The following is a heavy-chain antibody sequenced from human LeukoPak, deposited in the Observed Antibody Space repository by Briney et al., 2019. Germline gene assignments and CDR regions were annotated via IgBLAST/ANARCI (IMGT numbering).Heavy chain of an antibody. CDR1: GGSISSYY. CDR3: ARSSGYYHKAPYYFDY. J-gene: IGHJ4*02. CDR2: IYYSGST. Sequence: SETLSLTCTVSGGSISSYYWSWIRQPPGKGLEWIGYIYYSGSTNYNPSLKSRVTISVDTSKNQFSLKLSSVTAADTAVYYCARSSGYYHKAPYYFDYWGQGTLVTVSS. V-gene: IGHV4-59*01. D-gene: IGHD3-22*01.